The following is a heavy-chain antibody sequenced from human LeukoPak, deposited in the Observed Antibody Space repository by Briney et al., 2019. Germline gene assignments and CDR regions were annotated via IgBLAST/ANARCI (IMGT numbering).Heavy chain of an antibody. CDR1: GYTFSAYF. V-gene: IGHV1-2*02. CDR3: ARRNNYDYEGSNSLGSEVFDI. D-gene: IGHD3-22*01. Sequence: ASVKVSCKSSGYTFSAYFIHWVRQAPGQGLEWMGWISPNSGTTNYGQKFQGRVTMTRDRSITTFYMELSRLRSDDTAVYYCARRNNYDYEGSNSLGSEVFDIWGQGTMVTVSS. J-gene: IGHJ3*02. CDR2: ISPNSGTT.